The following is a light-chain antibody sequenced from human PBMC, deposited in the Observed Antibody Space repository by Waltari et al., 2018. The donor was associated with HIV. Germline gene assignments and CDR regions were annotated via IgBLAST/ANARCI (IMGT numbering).Light chain of an antibody. CDR2: WAS. CDR3: QQYYGSPPMYT. Sequence: DIVMTQSPDSLAVSLGETATINCKSSQSVSYSSNNKNYLAWYQQRPGQPPKLLIYWASTRESGVPDRFSGNGSGTDFTLTISSLQAEDVAVYYCQQYYGSPPMYTFGQGTKLEIK. CDR1: QSVSYSSNNKNY. V-gene: IGKV4-1*01. J-gene: IGKJ2*01.